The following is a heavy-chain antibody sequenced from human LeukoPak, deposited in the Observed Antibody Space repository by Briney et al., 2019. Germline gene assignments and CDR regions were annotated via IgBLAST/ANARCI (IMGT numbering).Heavy chain of an antibody. J-gene: IGHJ2*01. CDR1: GGSFSGYY. V-gene: IGHV4-34*01. CDR3: ARVHSHTLWFFDL. Sequence: SETLSLTCAVYGGSFSGYYWSWIRQPPGKGLEWIGEINHSGSTNYNPSLKSRVTISVDTSKNQFSLKLSSVTASDTAVYYCARVHSHTLWFFDLWGRGTLVTVSS. D-gene: IGHD5-18*01. CDR2: INHSGST.